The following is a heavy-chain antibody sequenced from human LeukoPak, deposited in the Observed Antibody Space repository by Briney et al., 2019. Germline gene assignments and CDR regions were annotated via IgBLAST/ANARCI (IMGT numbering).Heavy chain of an antibody. CDR1: GYAFTRYY. CDR2: INPSGGST. D-gene: IGHD2-15*01. Sequence: ASVKVSCKASGYAFTRYYMHWVRQAPGQGLEWMGIINPSGGSTNYAQKFQGRVTITRDTSASTAYMELSSLRSEDTAVYYCARESHPSAGVRRNLGPRNAFDIWGQGTMVTVSS. CDR3: ARESHPSAGVRRNLGPRNAFDI. V-gene: IGHV1-46*01. J-gene: IGHJ3*02.